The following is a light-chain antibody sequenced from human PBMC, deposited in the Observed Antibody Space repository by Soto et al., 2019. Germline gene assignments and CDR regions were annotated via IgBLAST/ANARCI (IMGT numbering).Light chain of an antibody. CDR3: QQYNNWRT. J-gene: IGKJ1*01. CDR1: QSVNSN. Sequence: EIVMTHSPSTVSLSPGERATLSCRASQSVNSNLAWYQQKAGQAPRLLIYGTSTRATGIPARFSGSGSGTDFTLTISSLQFEDFAVYFCQQYNNWRTFGQGTKVDIK. V-gene: IGKV3-15*01. CDR2: GTS.